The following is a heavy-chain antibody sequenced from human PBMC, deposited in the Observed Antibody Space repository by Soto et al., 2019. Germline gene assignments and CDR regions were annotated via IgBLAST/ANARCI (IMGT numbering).Heavy chain of an antibody. CDR3: ARERVAAAGGGIDY. Sequence: SETLSLTCTVSGGSISSYYWSWIRQPPGKGLEWIGYIYYSGSTNYNPSLKSRVTISVDTSKNQFSLKLSSVTAADTAAYYCARERVAAAGGGIDYWGQGTLVTVSS. CDR1: GGSISSYY. J-gene: IGHJ4*02. D-gene: IGHD6-13*01. CDR2: IYYSGST. V-gene: IGHV4-59*01.